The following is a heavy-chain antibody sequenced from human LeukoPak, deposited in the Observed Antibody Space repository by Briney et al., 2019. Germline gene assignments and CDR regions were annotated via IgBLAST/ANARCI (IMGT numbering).Heavy chain of an antibody. V-gene: IGHV4-61*02. D-gene: IGHD6-13*01. CDR2: IYTSGST. J-gene: IGHJ4*02. Sequence: PSETLSLTCTVSGGSISSGGYYWSWIRQPAGKGLEWIGRIYTSGSTNYNPSLKSRVTMSVDTSKNQFSLKLSSVTAADTAVYYCARELVAAAPGIYFDYGGQGTLVPVPS. CDR3: ARELVAAAPGIYFDY. CDR1: GGSISSGGYY.